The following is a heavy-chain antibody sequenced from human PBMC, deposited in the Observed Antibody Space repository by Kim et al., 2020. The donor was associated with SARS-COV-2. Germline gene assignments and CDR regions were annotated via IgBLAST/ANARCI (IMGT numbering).Heavy chain of an antibody. CDR2: ISWNSGSI. CDR1: GFTCDDYA. V-gene: IGHV3-9*01. J-gene: IGHJ4*02. D-gene: IGHD4-17*01. Sequence: GGSLRLSCAASGFTCDDYAMHWVRQAPGKGLEWVSGISWNSGSIGYADSVKGRFTISRDNAKNSLYLQMNSLRAEDTALYYCARGYGDYVVHDYWGQGTLVPVSS. CDR3: ARGYGDYVVHDY.